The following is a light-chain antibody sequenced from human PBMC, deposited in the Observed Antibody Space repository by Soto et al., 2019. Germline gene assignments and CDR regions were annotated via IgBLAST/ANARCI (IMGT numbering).Light chain of an antibody. CDR2: EVS. Sequence: QSALTQPASVSGSPGQSVTISCTGTSSDVGGYNYVSWYQQHPGKAPKLMIYEVSNRPSGVSNRFSGSKPGNTASLTISGVQAEDEADYYCTSYRSSSTWVFGGGTKLTVL. J-gene: IGLJ3*02. V-gene: IGLV2-14*01. CDR3: TSYRSSSTWV. CDR1: SSDVGGYNY.